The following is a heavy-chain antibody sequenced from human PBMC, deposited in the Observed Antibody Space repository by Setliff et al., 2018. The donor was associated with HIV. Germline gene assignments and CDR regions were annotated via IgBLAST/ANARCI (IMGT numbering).Heavy chain of an antibody. J-gene: IGHJ5*02. CDR2: INQDGSEK. Sequence: PGGSLRLSCAASGFTSGFTFSYYWVAWVRQAPGKGLEWVANINQDGSEKYYLDSVKGRFTISRDNAKNSLSLQMNNLRAEDMAVYYCAKDMSTDWYTVSGFDLWGQGTLVTVSS. V-gene: IGHV3-7*01. CDR1: GFTFSYYW. CDR3: AKDMSTDWYTVSGFDL. D-gene: IGHD3-9*01.